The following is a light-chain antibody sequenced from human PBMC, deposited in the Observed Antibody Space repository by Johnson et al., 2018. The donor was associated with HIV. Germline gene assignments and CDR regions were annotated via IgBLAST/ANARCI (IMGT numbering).Light chain of an antibody. CDR1: SSNVGNNY. V-gene: IGLV1-51*01. CDR2: DNN. Sequence: QAVLTQPPSVSAAPGQKVTISCSGSSSNVGNNYVSWYQQLPGTAPKLLIYDNNKRPSGIPDRFSGSKSGTSATLGITGLQTGDEADYYCGTWDSSLSANVFGTRTKVTVL. J-gene: IGLJ1*01. CDR3: GTWDSSLSANV.